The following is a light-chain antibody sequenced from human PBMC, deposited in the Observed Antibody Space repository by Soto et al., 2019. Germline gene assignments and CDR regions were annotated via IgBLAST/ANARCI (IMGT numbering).Light chain of an antibody. J-gene: IGKJ2*03. CDR2: KAS. V-gene: IGKV1-5*03. CDR3: QYYNSR. CDR1: QSISSW. Sequence: DIQMTQSPSTLSASVGDRVTITCRASQSISSWLAWYQQKPGKAPKLLIYKASTLESGVPSRFSGSGSGTEFTLPISSLQPDDSATYYCQYYNSRFGQGTKVEIK.